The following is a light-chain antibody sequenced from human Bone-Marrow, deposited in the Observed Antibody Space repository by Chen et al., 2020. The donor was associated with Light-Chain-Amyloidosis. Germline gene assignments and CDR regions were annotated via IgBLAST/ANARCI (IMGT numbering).Light chain of an antibody. CDR3: QSYQGSSQGV. CDR1: SGSLATNY. CDR2: EDD. Sequence: FMLTQPHSVPESPTKKVLISSTCTSGSLATNYVQWYQHRPGSSPTTVIYEDDHRPSGVPDRFSGSIDRSSNSASLTISGLKTEDEADYYCQSYQGSSQGVFGGGTKLTVL. J-gene: IGLJ3*02. V-gene: IGLV6-57*01.